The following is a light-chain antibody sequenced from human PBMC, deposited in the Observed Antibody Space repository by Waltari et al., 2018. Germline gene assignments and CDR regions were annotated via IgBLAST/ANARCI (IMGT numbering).Light chain of an antibody. V-gene: IGKV3-15*01. CDR2: GAS. CDR1: KSVSSN. J-gene: IGKJ1*01. Sequence: EIVMTQSPATLSVSPGERATLSCRASKSVSSNLAWYQQEPGQAPRLLIYGASTRATGIPARFSGSGSGTEFTLTISSLQSEDFAVYYCQQYNNWLRTFGQGTKVEIK. CDR3: QQYNNWLRT.